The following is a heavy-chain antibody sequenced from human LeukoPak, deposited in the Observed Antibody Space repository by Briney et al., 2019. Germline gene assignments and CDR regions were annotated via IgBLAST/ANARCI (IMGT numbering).Heavy chain of an antibody. Sequence: GGSLRLSCVASGFTFDDYAMHWVRQPPGKGLEWVSGINWNSGSVGYADSVKGRFTISRDNAKNSLSLQMNGLGVEDTALYYCAKDRNYRDLDSLDIWGQGTMVTVSS. CDR2: INWNSGSV. V-gene: IGHV3-9*01. CDR3: AKDRNYRDLDSLDI. CDR1: GFTFDDYA. J-gene: IGHJ3*02. D-gene: IGHD4-11*01.